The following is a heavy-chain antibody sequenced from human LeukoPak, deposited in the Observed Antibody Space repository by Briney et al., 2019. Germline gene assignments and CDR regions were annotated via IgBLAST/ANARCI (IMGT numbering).Heavy chain of an antibody. V-gene: IGHV4-34*01. J-gene: IGHJ4*02. Sequence: SETLSLTCAVYGGSFSGYYWSWIRQPLGKGLEWIGEINHSGSTNYNPSLKSRVTISVDTSKNQFSLKLSSVTAADTAVYYCARAAIRGVIRGYFDYWGQGTLVTVSS. D-gene: IGHD3-10*01. CDR2: INHSGST. CDR1: GGSFSGYY. CDR3: ARAAIRGVIRGYFDY.